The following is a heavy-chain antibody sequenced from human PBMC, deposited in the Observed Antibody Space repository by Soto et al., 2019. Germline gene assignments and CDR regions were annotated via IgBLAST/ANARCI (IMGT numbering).Heavy chain of an antibody. CDR2: IYPDDSYT. D-gene: IGHD6-19*01. J-gene: IGHJ6*03. CDR1: GYSFTSYW. V-gene: IGHV5-51*01. Sequence: GESLKISCKGSGYSFTSYWIGWVRQMPGKGLEWMGIIYPDDSYTTYSPSFQGQVTISADKSISTAYLQWSSLKASDTAIYYCARHLEIRMGSGGDSYYYFYYMDVWGKGTTVTVSS. CDR3: ARHLEIRMGSGGDSYYYFYYMDV.